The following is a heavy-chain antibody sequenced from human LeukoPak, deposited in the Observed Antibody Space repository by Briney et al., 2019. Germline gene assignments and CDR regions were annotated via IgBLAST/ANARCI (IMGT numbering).Heavy chain of an antibody. D-gene: IGHD3-16*01. J-gene: IGHJ3*02. Sequence: ASVKVSCKASGYTFTCYGISWVRQAPGQGLEWMGWISAYNGNTNYAQKPQGRVTMTTDTSTSTAYMELRSLRSDDTAVYYGARSHWGSQVAFDIWGQGTMVTVSS. CDR1: GYTFTCYG. CDR2: ISAYNGNT. V-gene: IGHV1-18*01. CDR3: ARSHWGSQVAFDI.